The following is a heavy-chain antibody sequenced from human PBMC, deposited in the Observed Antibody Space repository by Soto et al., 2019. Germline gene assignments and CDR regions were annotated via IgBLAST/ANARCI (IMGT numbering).Heavy chain of an antibody. CDR2: INPNSGGT. Sequence: ASVKVSCKASGYTFTGYYMHWVRQAPGQGLEWMGWINPNSGGTNYAQKFQGWVTMTRDTSISTAYVELSRLTSDDTAVYYCASAAVTGTAGLDFWGQGTQVTVSS. V-gene: IGHV1-2*04. CDR1: GYTFTGYY. J-gene: IGHJ4*02. D-gene: IGHD6-19*01. CDR3: ASAAVTGTAGLDF.